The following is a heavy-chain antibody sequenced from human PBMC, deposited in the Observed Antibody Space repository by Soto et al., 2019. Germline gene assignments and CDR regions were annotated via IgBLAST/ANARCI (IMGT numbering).Heavy chain of an antibody. CDR3: TSRATGNSDDY. D-gene: IGHD1-26*01. Sequence: SETLSLTCAVSGGSFTSNNWWTWVRQPPGQGLEWIGEIYRTGSTNYNPSLKSRVTISLDKSENQFSLKVTSLTAADTAVYYCTSRATGNSDDYWVQGPFVTLFS. CDR1: GGSFTSNNW. CDR2: IYRTGST. J-gene: IGHJ4*02. V-gene: IGHV4-4*02.